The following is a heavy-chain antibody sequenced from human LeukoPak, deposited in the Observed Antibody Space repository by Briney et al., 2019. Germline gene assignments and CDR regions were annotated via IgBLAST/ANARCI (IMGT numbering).Heavy chain of an antibody. CDR1: GGSISSSSYY. D-gene: IGHD3-3*01. J-gene: IGHJ6*02. Sequence: PSETLSLTCTVSGGSISSSSYYWGWIRQPPGKGLEWIGSIYYSGSTYYNPSLKSRVTISVDTSKNQFSLKLSAVTAADTAVYYCASRLGSGMDVWGQETTVTVSS. V-gene: IGHV4-39*01. CDR3: ASRLGSGMDV. CDR2: IYYSGST.